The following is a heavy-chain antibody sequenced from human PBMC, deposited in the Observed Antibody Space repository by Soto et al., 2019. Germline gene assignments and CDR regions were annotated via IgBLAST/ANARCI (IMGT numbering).Heavy chain of an antibody. D-gene: IGHD3-10*01. CDR1: GGTFSSYT. Sequence: GASVKVSCKASGGTFSSYTISWVRQAPGQVLEWMGRIIPILGIANYAQKFQGRVTITADKSTSTAYMELSSLRSEDTAVYYCAREDQVGFGELTSWFDPWGQGTLVTVS. J-gene: IGHJ5*02. V-gene: IGHV1-69*04. CDR3: AREDQVGFGELTSWFDP. CDR2: IIPILGIA.